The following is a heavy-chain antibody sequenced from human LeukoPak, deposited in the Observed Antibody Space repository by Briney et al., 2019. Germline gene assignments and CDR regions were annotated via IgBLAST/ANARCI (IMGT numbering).Heavy chain of an antibody. CDR2: IYYSGST. V-gene: IGHV4-59*01. Sequence: PSETLSLTCTASGGSISSYYWSWIRQPPGKGLEWIGYIYYSGSTNYNPSLKSRVTISVDTSKNQFSLKLSSVTAADTAVYYCARGYLTEGGATARRVHYMDVWGKGTTVTASS. CDR3: ARGYLTEGGATARRVHYMDV. D-gene: IGHD5-12*01. J-gene: IGHJ6*03. CDR1: GGSISSYY.